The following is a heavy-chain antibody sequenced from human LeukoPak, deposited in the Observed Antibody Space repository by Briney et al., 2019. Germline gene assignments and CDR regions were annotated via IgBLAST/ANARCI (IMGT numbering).Heavy chain of an antibody. V-gene: IGHV4-39*01. D-gene: IGHD3-3*01. Sequence: SETLSLTRTVSGGSISSSSYYWGWIRQPPGKGLEWIGSIYYSGSTYYNPSLKSRVTISVDTSKNQFSLKLSSVTAADTAVYYCARHLRFLESKDNWFDPWGQGTLVTVSS. CDR2: IYYSGST. CDR3: ARHLRFLESKDNWFDP. CDR1: GGSISSSSYY. J-gene: IGHJ5*02.